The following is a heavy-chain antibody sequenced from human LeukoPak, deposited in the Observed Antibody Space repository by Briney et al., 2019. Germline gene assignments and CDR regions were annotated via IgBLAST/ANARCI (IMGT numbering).Heavy chain of an antibody. CDR2: INPSGGST. CDR3: ARDVVAGFRDLDY. J-gene: IGHJ4*02. CDR1: GYIFTDYY. D-gene: IGHD2-21*01. V-gene: IGHV1-46*01. Sequence: ASVKVSCKASGYIFTDYYMHWVRQAPGQGLEWMGIINPSGGSTSYTQKFQGRVTMTRDTSTSTVYMELSSLRSEDTAVYYCARDVVAGFRDLDYWGQGTLVTVSS.